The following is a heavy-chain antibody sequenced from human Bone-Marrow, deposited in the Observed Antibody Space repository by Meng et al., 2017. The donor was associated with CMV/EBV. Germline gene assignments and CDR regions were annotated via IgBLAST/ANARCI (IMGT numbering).Heavy chain of an antibody. V-gene: IGHV3-23*01. CDR2: ISGSGGST. J-gene: IGHJ6*02. Sequence: GESLKISCAASGFTFDNYSMNWVRQAPGKGLEWVSAISGSGGSTYYADSVKGRFTITRDNSKITRYLQMNSLSAEDTAVYYGAKDPVIFEWFREYYYYYGMDDWGQGTTVTVYS. CDR3: AKDPVIFEWFREYYYYYGMDD. CDR1: GFTFDNYS. D-gene: IGHD3-3*01.